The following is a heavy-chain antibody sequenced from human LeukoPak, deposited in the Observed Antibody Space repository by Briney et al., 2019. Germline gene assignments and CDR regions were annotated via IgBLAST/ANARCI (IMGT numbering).Heavy chain of an antibody. CDR3: ARDSGTYDFNY. J-gene: IGHJ4*02. D-gene: IGHD1-26*01. V-gene: IGHV4-30-4*08. CDR2: IYYSGST. CDR1: GGSISSGDYY. Sequence: SSQTLSLTXTVSGGSISSGDYYWSWIRQPPGKGLEWIGYIYYSGSTYYNPSLKSRVTISVDTSKNQFSLKLSSVTAADTAVYYCARDSGTYDFNYWGQGTLVTVSS.